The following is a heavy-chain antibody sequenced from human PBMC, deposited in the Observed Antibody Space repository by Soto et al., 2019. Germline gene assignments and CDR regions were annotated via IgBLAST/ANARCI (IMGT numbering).Heavy chain of an antibody. V-gene: IGHV4-31*03. CDR1: GGSITTGGYY. J-gene: IGHJ4*02. D-gene: IGHD6-19*01. CDR2: IYYSGNT. CDR3: ARARYSSHYSIDN. Sequence: PSETLSLTCSVSGGSITTGGYYWSWIRQHPGKGLEWIGYIYYSGNTYYNPPLKSRVTISLDTSKNQFSLKLSSVTAADTAVYYCARARYSSHYSIDNWGQGTLVTASS.